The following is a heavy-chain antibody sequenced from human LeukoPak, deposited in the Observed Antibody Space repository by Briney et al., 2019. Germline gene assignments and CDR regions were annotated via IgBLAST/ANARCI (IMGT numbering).Heavy chain of an antibody. Sequence: GGSLRLSCAASGFTFSSYSMNWVRQAPGKGLEWVSSISSSSSYIYYADSVKGRFAISRDNAKNSLYLQMSNLRAEDTAVYFCARGGGLDVWGQGATVTVSS. CDR1: GFTFSSYS. D-gene: IGHD3-16*01. J-gene: IGHJ6*02. CDR2: ISSSSSYI. CDR3: ARGGGLDV. V-gene: IGHV3-21*04.